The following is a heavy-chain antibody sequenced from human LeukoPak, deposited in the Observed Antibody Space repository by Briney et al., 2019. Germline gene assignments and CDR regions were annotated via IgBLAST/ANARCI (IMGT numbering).Heavy chain of an antibody. CDR2: IKADATEK. CDR1: GFTFSNYL. V-gene: IGHV3-7*03. J-gene: IGHJ4*02. D-gene: IGHD2-21*02. Sequence: GGSLRLSCATSGFTFSNYLMTWVRQAPGPGLEWVASIKADATEKYYVDSVKGRFTISRDNAKNSLYLQMNSLRAEDTAVYYCARYKDVVVVTATRLDYWGQGTLVTVSS. CDR3: ARYKDVVVVTATRLDY.